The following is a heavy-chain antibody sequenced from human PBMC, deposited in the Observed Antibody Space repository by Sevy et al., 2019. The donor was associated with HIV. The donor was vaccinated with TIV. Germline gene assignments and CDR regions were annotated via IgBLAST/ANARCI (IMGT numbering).Heavy chain of an antibody. CDR3: ARDWRNRQQLGFDAFDI. J-gene: IGHJ3*02. V-gene: IGHV4-4*07. D-gene: IGHD6-13*01. CDR1: GGSISSYY. Sequence: SETLSLTCTVSGGSISSYYWSWIRQPAGKGLEWIGRIYTSGSTNYNPSLKSRVTMSVDTSKNQFSLKLSSVTAADTAVYYGARDWRNRQQLGFDAFDIWGQGTMVTVSS. CDR2: IYTSGST.